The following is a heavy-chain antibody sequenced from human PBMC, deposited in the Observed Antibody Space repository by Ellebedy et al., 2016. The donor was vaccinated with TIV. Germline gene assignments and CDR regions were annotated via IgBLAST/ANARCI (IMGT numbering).Heavy chain of an antibody. Sequence: GESLKISXAASGFTFSSYNMNWVRQAPGKGLEWVSSVSGSSSTIYYADSVKGRFTISRDNAKNSLYLQMNSLRDEDTAVYYCATDSFYWGQGTMVTVSS. J-gene: IGHJ4*02. CDR3: ATDSFY. CDR1: GFTFSSYN. V-gene: IGHV3-48*02. CDR2: VSGSSSTI.